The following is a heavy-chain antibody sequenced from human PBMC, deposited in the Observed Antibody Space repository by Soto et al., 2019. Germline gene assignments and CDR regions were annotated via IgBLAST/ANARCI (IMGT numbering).Heavy chain of an antibody. CDR2: ISAYNGNT. Sequence: GASVKVSCKASGYTFTSYGISWVRQAPGQGLEWMGWISAYNGNTNYAQKLQGRVTMTTDTSTSTAYMELRSLRSDDTAVYYCARDCSLTSFGVTLYYYYGMDVWGQGTTVTVSS. CDR1: GYTFTSYG. V-gene: IGHV1-18*04. J-gene: IGHJ6*02. D-gene: IGHD3-3*01. CDR3: ARDCSLTSFGVTLYYYYGMDV.